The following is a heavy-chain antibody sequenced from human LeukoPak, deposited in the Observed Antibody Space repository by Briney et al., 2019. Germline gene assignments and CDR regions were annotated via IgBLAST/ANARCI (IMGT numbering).Heavy chain of an antibody. CDR1: GFTFSSYE. J-gene: IGHJ6*03. CDR2: ISSSGSTI. D-gene: IGHD3-10*01. Sequence: GGSLRLSCAASGFTFSSYEMNWVRQAPGKGLEWVSYISSSGSTIYYADSVKGRFTISRDNAKNSLYLQMNSLRAEDTAVYYCARAPTMVRGLIIRYYYYMDVWGKGTTVTISS. V-gene: IGHV3-48*03. CDR3: ARAPTMVRGLIIRYYYYMDV.